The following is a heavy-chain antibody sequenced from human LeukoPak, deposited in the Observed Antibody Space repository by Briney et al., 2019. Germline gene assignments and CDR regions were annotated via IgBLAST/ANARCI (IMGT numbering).Heavy chain of an antibody. CDR3: AKDTYSSGWYGGGAFDI. Sequence: PGGSLRLSCEASGFTFRSYAMSWVRQAPGKGLEWVSAISGSGGSTYYADSVKGRFTISRDNSKNTLYLQMNSLRAEDTAVYYCAKDTYSSGWYGGGAFDIWGQGTMVTVSS. CDR1: GFTFRSYA. J-gene: IGHJ3*02. V-gene: IGHV3-23*01. D-gene: IGHD6-19*01. CDR2: ISGSGGST.